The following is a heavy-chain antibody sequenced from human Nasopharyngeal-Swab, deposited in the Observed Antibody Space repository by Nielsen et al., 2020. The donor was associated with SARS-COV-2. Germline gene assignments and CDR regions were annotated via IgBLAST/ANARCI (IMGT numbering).Heavy chain of an antibody. Sequence: SGTLSPTLTVSGGTLRTYYWSWVRQPPGKGLEWSGYFYYSGGTNYNPSLKSRVTISVDTSKNQFSLKLSSVTAADTAVYYCARDLRVWSDTAMTSDAFDIWGHGTMVTVSS. CDR2: FYYSGGT. CDR3: ARDLRVWSDTAMTSDAFDI. V-gene: IGHV4-59*01. J-gene: IGHJ3*02. CDR1: GGTLRTYY. D-gene: IGHD5-18*01.